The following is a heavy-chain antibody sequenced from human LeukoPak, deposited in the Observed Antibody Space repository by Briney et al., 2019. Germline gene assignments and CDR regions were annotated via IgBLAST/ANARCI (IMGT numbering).Heavy chain of an antibody. CDR1: GGSISSYY. Sequence: SETLSLTCTVSGGSISSYYWSWIRQPPGKGLEWIGYIFYSGSTNYNPSLKSRVTISVDTSKNQFSLKLTSVTAADTAVYYCARGALKIYGSGSYFAYWGQGTLVTVSS. CDR3: ARGALKIYGSGSYFAY. CDR2: IFYSGST. D-gene: IGHD3-10*01. V-gene: IGHV4-59*12. J-gene: IGHJ4*02.